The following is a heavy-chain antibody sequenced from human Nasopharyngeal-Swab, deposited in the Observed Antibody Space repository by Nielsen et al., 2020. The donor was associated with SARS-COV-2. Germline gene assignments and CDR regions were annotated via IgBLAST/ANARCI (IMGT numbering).Heavy chain of an antibody. V-gene: IGHV4-59*13. J-gene: IGHJ3*02. CDR1: GGSISSYY. Sequence: GSLRLSCRVPGGSISSYYWNWIRQPPGKGLEWIGYVHFLGSTDYNPSLKSRVTISLDTSNYQFSLRLSSVTAADTAVYYCARDSYRDAFDIWGQGTMATVSS. CDR3: ARDSYRDAFDI. CDR2: VHFLGST.